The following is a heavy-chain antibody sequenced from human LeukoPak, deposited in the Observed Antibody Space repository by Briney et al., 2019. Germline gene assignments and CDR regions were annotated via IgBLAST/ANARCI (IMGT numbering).Heavy chain of an antibody. J-gene: IGHJ4*02. CDR2: IYYSGST. V-gene: IGHV4-39*01. Sequence: PSETLPVTCTVSGGSISSSSYYWGWIRQPPGKGLEWIGSIYYSGSTYYNPSLKSRVTISVDTSKNQFSLKLSSVTAADTAVYYCARHPYKLTYCSGGSFYDYWGQGTLFTVSS. CDR1: GGSISSSSYY. D-gene: IGHD2-15*01. CDR3: ARHPYKLTYCSGGSFYDY.